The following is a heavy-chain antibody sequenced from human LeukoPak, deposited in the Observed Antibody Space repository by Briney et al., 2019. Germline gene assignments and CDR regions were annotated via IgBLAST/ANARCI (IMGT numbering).Heavy chain of an antibody. CDR3: ARVGAYCTSTSCLDY. CDR2: ISAYNGNT. Sequence: ASVKVSCKASGYTFTSYGISWVRQAPGQGLEWVGWISAYNGNTIYAQKLQGRVTMTTDTSTSTAYMELRSLTSDDTAVYYCARVGAYCTSTSCLDYWGQGTLVTVSS. V-gene: IGHV1-18*01. D-gene: IGHD2-2*01. CDR1: GYTFTSYG. J-gene: IGHJ4*02.